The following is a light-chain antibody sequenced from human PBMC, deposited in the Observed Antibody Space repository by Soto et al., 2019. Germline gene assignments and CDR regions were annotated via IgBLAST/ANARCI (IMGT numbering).Light chain of an antibody. CDR1: QSVSSY. CDR3: QQSDNWTLT. CDR2: DAS. J-gene: IGKJ4*01. V-gene: IGKV3D-15*01. Sequence: EIVLTQSPGTLSLSPGERATLSCRASQSVSSYLAWYQQKPGQAPRLLIYDASNRATGIPARFSGSGSGTEFTLTISSLQSEDFAVYYCQQSDNWTLTFGGGTRVHIK.